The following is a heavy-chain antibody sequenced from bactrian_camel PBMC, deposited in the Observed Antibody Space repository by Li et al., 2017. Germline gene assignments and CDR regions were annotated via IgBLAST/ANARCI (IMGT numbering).Heavy chain of an antibody. Sequence: HVQLVESGGGSVQAGGSLRLSCAASEYSYGSGCMGWVRQAPGKAREGIAHIFRDGGTTYASSVEGRFTLSRDNAKTTLDLQMNSLKPEDTAVYYCAVDLRCHRRRRGEYTDYTYWGQGTQVTVS. CDR3: AVDLRCHRRRRGEYTDYTY. V-gene: IGHV3S26*01. CDR2: IFRDGGT. CDR1: EYSYGSGC. J-gene: IGHJ4*01. D-gene: IGHD2*01.